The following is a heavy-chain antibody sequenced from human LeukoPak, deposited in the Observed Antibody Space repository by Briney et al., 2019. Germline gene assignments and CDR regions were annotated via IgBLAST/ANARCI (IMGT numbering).Heavy chain of an antibody. CDR3: ARNPGLKGSKWYFDI. CDR2: IYANSVGS. V-gene: IGHV1-2*02. CDR1: GYTFTGHY. Sequence: ASVKVSCKASGYTFTGHYLHWLRQAPRPPLEWIGWIYANSVGSNYVQKFQGRVSMTRDTSISTAYTELSRLRSDDTAVYYCARNPGLKGSKWYFDIWGRGTLVTVSS. J-gene: IGHJ2*01. D-gene: IGHD1-26*01.